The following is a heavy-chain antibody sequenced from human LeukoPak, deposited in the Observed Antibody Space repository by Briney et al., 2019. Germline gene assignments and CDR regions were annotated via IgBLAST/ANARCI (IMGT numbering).Heavy chain of an antibody. V-gene: IGHV4-61*01. CDR3: ASHTWGATPMDY. Sequence: SQTLSLTCTVSGGSISSGSYYWSCIRQPPGKGLECIGYIYYSGSTNYNPSLKSRVTISVDTSKNQFSLKLSSVTAADTAVYYCASHTWGATPMDYWGRGTLVTVSS. CDR2: IYYSGST. D-gene: IGHD1-26*01. CDR1: GGSISSGSYY. J-gene: IGHJ4*02.